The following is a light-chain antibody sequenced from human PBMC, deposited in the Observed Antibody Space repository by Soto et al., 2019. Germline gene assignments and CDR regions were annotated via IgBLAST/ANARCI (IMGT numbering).Light chain of an antibody. Sequence: QSVLTQPRSVSGSPGQSVTISCTGTSSDVGDYNFVSWYQQRPGKAPKLMIYDVSKRPSGVPDRSSGSKSGNTASLTISGLQAEDEADYYCCSYAVIYTYVFGTGTKVTVL. CDR3: CSYAVIYTYV. CDR1: SSDVGDYNF. J-gene: IGLJ1*01. CDR2: DVS. V-gene: IGLV2-11*01.